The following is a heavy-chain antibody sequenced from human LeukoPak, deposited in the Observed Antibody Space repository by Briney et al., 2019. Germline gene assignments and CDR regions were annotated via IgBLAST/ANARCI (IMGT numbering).Heavy chain of an antibody. J-gene: IGHJ4*02. Sequence: RSSETLSLTCTVSGYSISSGYYWGWIRQPPGKGLEWIGSIYHSGSTYYNPSLKSRVTISVDTSKNQFSLKLSSVTAADTAVYYCARPYYYDSSGYNDYWGQGTLVTVSS. V-gene: IGHV4-38-2*02. CDR3: ARPYYYDSSGYNDY. D-gene: IGHD3-22*01. CDR1: GYSISSGYY. CDR2: IYHSGST.